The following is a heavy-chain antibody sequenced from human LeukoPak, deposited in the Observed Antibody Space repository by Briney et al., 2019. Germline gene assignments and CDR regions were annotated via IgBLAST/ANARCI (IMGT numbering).Heavy chain of an antibody. CDR1: GYTFTGYY. Sequence: ASVKVSCKASGYTFTGYYMHWVRQAPGQGLEWMGWINPNSGGTKYAQKFQGRVTMTRDTSISTVYMELSSLRSDDTAVYYCARARGYCSSTKCYDDHDYRGQGTLVTVSS. CDR3: ARARGYCSSTKCYDDHDY. J-gene: IGHJ4*02. D-gene: IGHD2-2*01. CDR2: INPNSGGT. V-gene: IGHV1-2*02.